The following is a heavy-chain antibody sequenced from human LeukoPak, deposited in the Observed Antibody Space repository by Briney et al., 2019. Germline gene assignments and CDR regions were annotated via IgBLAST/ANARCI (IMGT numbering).Heavy chain of an antibody. J-gene: IGHJ4*02. CDR1: GFTFSSYA. Sequence: GGSLRLSCAASGFTFSSYAMSWVRQAPGKGLEWVSAISGSGRSSTYYADSVKGRFTISRDNSKNTLYLQMNSLRAEDTAVYYCARSLTMVRGYDYWGQGTLVTVSS. CDR3: ARSLTMVRGYDY. CDR2: ISGSGRSST. V-gene: IGHV3-23*01. D-gene: IGHD3-10*01.